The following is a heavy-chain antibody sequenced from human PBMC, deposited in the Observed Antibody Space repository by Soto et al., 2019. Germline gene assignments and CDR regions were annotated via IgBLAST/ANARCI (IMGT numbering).Heavy chain of an antibody. Sequence: LSLTCAASGFTFSSYAMSWVRQAPGKGLEWVSAISGSGGSTYYADSVKGRFTISRDNSKNTLYLQMNSLRAEDTAVYYCAKDRYGSGSYYIYFDYWGQGTLVTVSS. J-gene: IGHJ4*02. CDR3: AKDRYGSGSYYIYFDY. CDR1: GFTFSSYA. V-gene: IGHV3-23*01. D-gene: IGHD3-10*01. CDR2: ISGSGGST.